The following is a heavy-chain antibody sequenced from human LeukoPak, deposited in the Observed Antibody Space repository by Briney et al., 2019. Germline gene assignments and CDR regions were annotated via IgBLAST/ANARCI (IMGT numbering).Heavy chain of an antibody. CDR3: ARVGATPYYYYGMDV. CDR1: GYTFTSYA. J-gene: IGHJ6*02. Sequence: GASVKVSCKASGYTFTSYAISWVRQAPGQGLEWMGGIIPIFGTANYAQKFQGRVTITADESTSTAYMELSSLRSEDTAVYYCARVGATPYYYYGMDVWGQGTTVTVSS. CDR2: IIPIFGTA. D-gene: IGHD1-26*01. V-gene: IGHV1-69*13.